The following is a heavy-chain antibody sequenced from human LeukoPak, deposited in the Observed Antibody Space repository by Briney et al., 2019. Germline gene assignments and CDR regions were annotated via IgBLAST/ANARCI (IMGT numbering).Heavy chain of an antibody. CDR2: INAGNGNT. J-gene: IGHJ2*01. CDR3: ARVRIAAAAKDWYFDL. D-gene: IGHD6-13*01. V-gene: IGHV1-3*01. CDR1: GYTFTSYA. Sequence: ASVKVSCKASGYTFTSYAMHWARQAPGQRLEWMGWINAGNGNTKYSQKFQGRVTITRDTSASTAYMELSSLRSEDTAVYYCARVRIAAAAKDWYFDLWGRGTLVTVSS.